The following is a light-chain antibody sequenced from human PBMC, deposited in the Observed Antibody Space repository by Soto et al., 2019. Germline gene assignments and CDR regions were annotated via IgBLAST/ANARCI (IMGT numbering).Light chain of an antibody. CDR1: SSDVGSYDL. J-gene: IGLJ2*01. Sequence: QSALTQPASVSGSPGQSITISCPGTSSDVGSYDLVSWYQQHPGNAPKLMIYEVSKRPSGVSDRFSGSKSGNTASLTISGLQADDEADYYCCSYATTTLFGGGTKLTVL. CDR3: CSYATTTL. V-gene: IGLV2-23*02. CDR2: EVS.